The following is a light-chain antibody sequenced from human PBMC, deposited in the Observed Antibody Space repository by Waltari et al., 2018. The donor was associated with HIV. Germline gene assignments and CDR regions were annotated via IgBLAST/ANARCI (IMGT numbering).Light chain of an antibody. V-gene: IGLV2-8*01. CDR1: SSDVVGYNY. CDR2: EVS. J-gene: IGLJ2*01. CDR3: SSYAGSSNVV. Sequence: QSALTQPPSASGSPGQSVTISCTGTSSDVVGYNYVPWYQQHPGKAPKLMSYEVSTRPSGVPDRFSGSKSGNTASLTVSGLQAEDEADYYCSSYAGSSNVVFGGGTKLTVL.